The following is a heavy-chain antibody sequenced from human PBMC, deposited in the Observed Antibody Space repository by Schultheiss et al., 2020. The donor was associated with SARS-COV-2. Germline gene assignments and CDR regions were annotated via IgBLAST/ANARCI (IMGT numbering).Heavy chain of an antibody. Sequence: ASVKVSCKASGYTFTSYDINWVRQATGQGLEWMGWMNPNSGNTGYAQKFQGRVTMTTDTSTSTAYMELRSLRSDDTAVYYCARVADITIFGVVIPRPDAFDIWGQGTMVTVSS. J-gene: IGHJ3*02. V-gene: IGHV1-8*01. CDR1: GYTFTSYD. D-gene: IGHD3-3*01. CDR3: ARVADITIFGVVIPRPDAFDI. CDR2: MNPNSGNT.